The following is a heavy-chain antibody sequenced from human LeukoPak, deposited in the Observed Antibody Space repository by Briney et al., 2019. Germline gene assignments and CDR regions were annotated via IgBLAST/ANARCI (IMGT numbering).Heavy chain of an antibody. V-gene: IGHV3-53*04. D-gene: IGHD6-13*01. CDR2: IYSGGST. CDR1: GFTVSSNY. J-gene: IGHJ4*02. Sequence: GGSLRLSCAASGFTVSSNYMSWVRQAPGKGLEWVSVIYSGGSTYYADSVKGRFTISRHNSKNTLYLQMNSLRAEDTAVYYCARGVIAAAGKIMGYWGQGTLVTVSS. CDR3: ARGVIAAAGKIMGY.